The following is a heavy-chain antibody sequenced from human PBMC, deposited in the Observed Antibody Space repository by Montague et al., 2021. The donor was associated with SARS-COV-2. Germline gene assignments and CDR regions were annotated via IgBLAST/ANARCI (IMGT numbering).Heavy chain of an antibody. Sequence: VAAGDRMSREGLPWHGIKPCPSIVREWLASTYYRSKWYNDSAPSVSGRATVKPDTSRNQFSLHLDSVTPEDTALYFCARKMDSSFDVWGKGTMVIVSS. D-gene: IGHD2-2*03. J-gene: IGHJ3*01. CDR3: ARKMDSSFDV. V-gene: IGHV6-1*01. CDR2: TYYRSKWYN. CDR1: GDRMSREGLP.